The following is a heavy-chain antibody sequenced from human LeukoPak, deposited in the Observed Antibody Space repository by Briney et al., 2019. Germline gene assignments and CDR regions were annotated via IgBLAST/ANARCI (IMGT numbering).Heavy chain of an antibody. D-gene: IGHD2-8*02. J-gene: IGHJ4*02. CDR1: GFIFSDFG. Sequence: GGSLRLSCVASGFIFSDFGMNWVRQVPGKGLEWVAFISSRGTSTFYADSVKGRFTISRDTAKKSLGLQMTSLRADDTAAYYCVRGTDCSATTCYPLSAFDYWGQGTLVTVSS. CDR2: ISSRGTST. V-gene: IGHV3-21*04. CDR3: VRGTDCSATTCYPLSAFDY.